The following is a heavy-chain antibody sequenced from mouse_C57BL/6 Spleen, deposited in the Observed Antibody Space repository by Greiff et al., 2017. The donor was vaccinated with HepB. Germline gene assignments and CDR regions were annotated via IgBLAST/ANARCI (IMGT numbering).Heavy chain of an antibody. D-gene: IGHD2-5*01. CDR2: IRNKANGYTT. CDR3: ANSNYEDYYAMDY. CDR1: GFTFTDYY. V-gene: IGHV7-3*01. Sequence: EVHLVESGGGLVQPGGSLSLSCAASGFTFTDYYMSWVRQPPGKALEWLGFIRNKANGYTTEYSASVKGRFTISRDNSQSILYLQMNALRAEDSATYYCANSNYEDYYAMDYWGQGTSVTVSS. J-gene: IGHJ4*01.